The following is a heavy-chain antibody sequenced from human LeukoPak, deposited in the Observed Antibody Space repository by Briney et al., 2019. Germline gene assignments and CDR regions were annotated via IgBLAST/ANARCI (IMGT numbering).Heavy chain of an antibody. D-gene: IGHD6-19*01. CDR1: GGSSSGYY. V-gene: IGHV4-34*01. Sequence: PSETLSLTCAVYGGSSSGYYWSWIRQPPGKGLEWIGEINHSGSTNYNPALKRRVTISVDTSKNQFSLKMSSVTAADAAVYYCARGFISSGWYYYYYMDVWGKGTTVTVSS. J-gene: IGHJ6*03. CDR3: ARGFISSGWYYYYYMDV. CDR2: INHSGST.